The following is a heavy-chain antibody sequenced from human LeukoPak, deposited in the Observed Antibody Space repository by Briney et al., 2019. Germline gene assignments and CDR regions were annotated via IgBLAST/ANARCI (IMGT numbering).Heavy chain of an antibody. V-gene: IGHV4-59*01. J-gene: IGHJ4*02. CDR1: GGSISSYY. Sequence: PSETLSLTCTVSGGSISSYYWSWIRQPPGRGLEWFGYIYYTGNTNYNPSLKSRVTISIDTSKNQFSLKLSSVTAADTAVYYCARGYYDDSGYYYVDYWGQGTLVTVPS. D-gene: IGHD3-22*01. CDR3: ARGYYDDSGYYYVDY. CDR2: IYYTGNT.